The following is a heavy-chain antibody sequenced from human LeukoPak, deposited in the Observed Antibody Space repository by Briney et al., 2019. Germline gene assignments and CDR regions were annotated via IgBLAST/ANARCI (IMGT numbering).Heavy chain of an antibody. D-gene: IGHD3-9*01. CDR2: ISGSSTST. Sequence: GGSLRLSCAASGFTFSSFAMSWARQAPGKGLEWVSGISGSSTSTYDGDSVKGRFTITRDNSRNTLYLQISSLRADDTAVYYCAKEPTYNIFSPFDYWGQGTLVTVSS. J-gene: IGHJ4*02. CDR3: AKEPTYNIFSPFDY. CDR1: GFTFSSFA. V-gene: IGHV3-23*01.